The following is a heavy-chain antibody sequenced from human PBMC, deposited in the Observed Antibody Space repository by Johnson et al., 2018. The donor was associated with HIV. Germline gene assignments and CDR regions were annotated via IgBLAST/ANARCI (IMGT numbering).Heavy chain of an antibody. V-gene: IGHV3-33*06. CDR2: IWYDGRNK. J-gene: IGHJ3*02. CDR1: GFTFSNYG. D-gene: IGHD1-20*01. Sequence: QVQLVESGGGVVQPGRSLRLSCAASGFTFSNYGMHWVRQAPGRGLEWVALIWYDGRNKYFADSVKGRFTIFRANSKNTLYLQLNSLRAEDTAVYYCAKGGYNWKFDGFDIWGQGTMVTVSS. CDR3: AKGGYNWKFDGFDI.